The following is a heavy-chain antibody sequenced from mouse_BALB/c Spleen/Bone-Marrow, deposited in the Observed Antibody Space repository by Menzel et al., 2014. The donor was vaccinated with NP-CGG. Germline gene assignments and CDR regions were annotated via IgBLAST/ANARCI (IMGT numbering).Heavy chain of an antibody. CDR1: GFDFSRYW. Sequence: EVQLQQSGGGLVQPGGSLKLSCAASGFDFSRYWMSWVRQAPGKGLEWIGEINPDSSTINYTPSLKDKFIISRDNAKNTLYLQMSKVRSEDTALYYCARNADYAMDYWGQGTSVTVSS. CDR3: ARNADYAMDY. CDR2: INPDSSTI. J-gene: IGHJ4*01. V-gene: IGHV4-1*02.